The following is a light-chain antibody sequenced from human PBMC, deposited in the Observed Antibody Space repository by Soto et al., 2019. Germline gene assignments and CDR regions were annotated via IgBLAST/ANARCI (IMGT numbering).Light chain of an antibody. J-gene: IGKJ1*01. Sequence: EIVFTQSPGTLSLSPGERATLSCRASQSVSSSYLAWYQQKPGQAPRLLIYGASSRATDIPDRFGGSGSGTDFTLTISRLEPEDFAVYYCQQYGSSPPFTFGQGTKVDIK. CDR2: GAS. CDR1: QSVSSSY. V-gene: IGKV3-20*01. CDR3: QQYGSSPPFT.